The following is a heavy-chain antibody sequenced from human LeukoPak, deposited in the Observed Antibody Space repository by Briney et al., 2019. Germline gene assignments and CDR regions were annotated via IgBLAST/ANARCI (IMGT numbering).Heavy chain of an antibody. J-gene: IGHJ4*02. CDR2: IKQDGSEK. CDR3: ARGNPFGGY. D-gene: IGHD3-16*01. Sequence: GSLRLSCVASGFTLSTYWMHWVRQAPGKGLEWVANIKQDGSEKYYVDSVKGRFTISRDNAKNSLYLQMNSLRVEDTAVYYCARGNPFGGYWGQGILVTVSS. V-gene: IGHV3-7*03. CDR1: GFTLSTYW.